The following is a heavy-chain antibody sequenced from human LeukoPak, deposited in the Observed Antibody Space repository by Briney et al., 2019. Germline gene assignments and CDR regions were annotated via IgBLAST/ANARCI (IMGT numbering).Heavy chain of an antibody. CDR2: MNPNSGNT. D-gene: IGHD6-19*01. J-gene: IGHJ5*02. V-gene: IGHV1-8*01. CDR3: ARDFVGGIAVADRDNWFDP. Sequence: ASVKVSCKASGYTFTSYDINWVRQATGQGLEWMGWMNPNSGNTGYVQKFQGRVTMTRNTSISTAYMELSSLRSEDTAVYYCARDFVGGIAVADRDNWFDPWGQGTLVTVSS. CDR1: GYTFTSYD.